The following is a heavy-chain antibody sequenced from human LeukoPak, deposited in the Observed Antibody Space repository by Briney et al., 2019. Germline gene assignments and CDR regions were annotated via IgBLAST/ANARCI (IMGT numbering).Heavy chain of an antibody. CDR3: ARHPFATPFDY. Sequence: SETLSLTCSVSGGSISGYYWSWIRQPPGQGLGWIGYMYETGHTMYNSSLKSRVTMSLDTSKNHFSLSLSSVTAADTAVYYCARHPFATPFDYWGPGTLVTVSS. CDR1: GGSISGYY. CDR2: MYETGHT. V-gene: IGHV4-59*08. D-gene: IGHD2-15*01. J-gene: IGHJ4*02.